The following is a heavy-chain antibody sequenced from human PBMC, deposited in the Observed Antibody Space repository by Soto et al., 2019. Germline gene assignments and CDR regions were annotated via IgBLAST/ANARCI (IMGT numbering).Heavy chain of an antibody. CDR1: GFTFSSYA. CDR3: ARERVAVAGTTDY. V-gene: IGHV3-30-3*01. J-gene: IGHJ4*02. D-gene: IGHD6-19*01. CDR2: ISYDGSNK. Sequence: QVQLVESGGGVVQPGRSLRLSCAASGFTFSSYAMHWVRQAPGKGLEWVAVISYDGSNKYYADSVKGRLTISRDNSKNTLYLQMNSLRAEDTAVYYCARERVAVAGTTDYWGQGTLVTVSS.